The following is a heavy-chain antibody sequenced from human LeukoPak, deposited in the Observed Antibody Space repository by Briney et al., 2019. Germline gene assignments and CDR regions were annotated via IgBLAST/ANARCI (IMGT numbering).Heavy chain of an antibody. J-gene: IGHJ6*02. V-gene: IGHV1-18*01. D-gene: IGHD3-10*01. CDR1: GYTFTRYV. CDR3: ARSFVHHGMDL. CDR2: ISVYNGNT. Sequence: ASVKVSFKASGYTFTRYVMSGVRQAPGQGGEGMGRISVYNGNTKYGQKLQGRVTMTTDTSTRTAYMELRSLRSDDTAVYSCARSFVHHGMDLWGQGTTVTVSS.